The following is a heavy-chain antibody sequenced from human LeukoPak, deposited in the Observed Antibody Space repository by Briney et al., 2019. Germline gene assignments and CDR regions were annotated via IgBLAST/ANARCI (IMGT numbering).Heavy chain of an antibody. CDR3: ATDRGWRTSGYYLYYFEY. V-gene: IGHV3-7*01. CDR2: IKHDGSEE. CDR1: GFTFSSYA. D-gene: IGHD3-3*01. Sequence: PGGSLRLSCIVSGFTFSSYAMSWVRQAPGKGLEWVASIKHDGSEEYYVDSVRGRFTISRDNTMNSLYLQMSSLRAEDTAVYYCATDRGWRTSGYYLYYFEYWGQGTLVTYSS. J-gene: IGHJ4*02.